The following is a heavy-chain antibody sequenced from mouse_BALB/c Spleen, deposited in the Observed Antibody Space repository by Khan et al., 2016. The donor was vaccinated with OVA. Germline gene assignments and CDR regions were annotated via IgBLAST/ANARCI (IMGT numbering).Heavy chain of an antibody. CDR1: GYTFSSYW. V-gene: IGHV1-9*01. J-gene: IGHJ1*01. CDR2: ILPGSGST. D-gene: IGHD1-1*01. CDR3: ARNYGSSYDWYFEV. Sequence: QVQLKQSGAELMKPGASVKISCKATGYTFSSYWIEWVKQRPGHGLEWIGEILPGSGSTNYNEKFKGKATFTADTSSNTAYMQLSSLTSEDSAVYYCARNYGSSYDWYFEVWGAGTTVTVSS.